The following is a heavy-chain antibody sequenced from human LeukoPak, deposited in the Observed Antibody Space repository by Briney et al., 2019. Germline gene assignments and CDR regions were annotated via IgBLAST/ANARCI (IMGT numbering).Heavy chain of an antibody. CDR1: GFTFSSYE. V-gene: IGHV3-48*03. CDR2: ISSSGSTI. CDR3: ARAILYYDSSGARVGAFDI. D-gene: IGHD3-22*01. Sequence: PGGSLRLSCAASGFTFSSYEMNWVRQAPGKGLEWVSYISSSGSTIYYADSVKGRFTISRDNAKNSLYLQMNSLRAEDTAVYYCARAILYYDSSGARVGAFDIWGQGTMATVSS. J-gene: IGHJ3*02.